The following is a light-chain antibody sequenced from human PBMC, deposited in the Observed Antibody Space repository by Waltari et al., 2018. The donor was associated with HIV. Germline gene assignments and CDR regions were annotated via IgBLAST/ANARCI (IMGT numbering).Light chain of an antibody. CDR3: AAWDDSLNGEVV. CDR2: GNT. Sequence: QSVLTQPPSASGTPGQRVTISCSGRNSNIGSNTVNWYQHLPGTAPKLRIYGNTQRPSGVPDRFSGSKSGTSASLAISGLQSEDEADYYCAAWDDSLNGEVVFGGGTKLTVL. J-gene: IGLJ2*01. CDR1: NSNIGSNT. V-gene: IGLV1-44*01.